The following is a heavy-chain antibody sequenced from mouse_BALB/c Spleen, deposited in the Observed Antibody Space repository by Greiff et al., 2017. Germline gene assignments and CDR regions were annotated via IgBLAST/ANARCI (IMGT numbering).Heavy chain of an antibody. Sequence: VQLQQSGAELVKPGASVKLSCTASGFNIKDTYMHWVKQRPEQGLEWIGRIDPANGNTKYDPKFQGKATITADTSSNTAYLQLSSLTSEDTAVYYCARPWTTGYAMDYWGQGTSVTVSS. CDR3: ARPWTTGYAMDY. V-gene: IGHV14-3*02. D-gene: IGHD1-1*01. CDR1: GFNIKDTY. J-gene: IGHJ4*01. CDR2: IDPANGNT.